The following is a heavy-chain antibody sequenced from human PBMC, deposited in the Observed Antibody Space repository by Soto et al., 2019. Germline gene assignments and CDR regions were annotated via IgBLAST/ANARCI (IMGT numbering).Heavy chain of an antibody. D-gene: IGHD3-10*01. V-gene: IGHV1-8*01. CDR3: ARVGGQLFGDHGMDV. Sequence: QVQLVQSGAEVKKPGASVKVSCKASGYTFTTYEINWVRQVPGQGLEWMGWMSPSSGKTGYVDQFRGRVTMTSNTSRPTAYMELSSLRSEDTAVYYCARVGGQLFGDHGMDVWGQGTTITVYS. CDR2: MSPSSGKT. J-gene: IGHJ6*01. CDR1: GYTFTTYE.